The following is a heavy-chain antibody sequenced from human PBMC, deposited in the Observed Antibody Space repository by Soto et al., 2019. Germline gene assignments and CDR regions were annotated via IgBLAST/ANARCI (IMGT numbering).Heavy chain of an antibody. D-gene: IGHD5-12*01. CDR2: IYSGGST. J-gene: IGHJ4*02. V-gene: IGHV3-53*01. CDR3: ARGVPITPGTFDY. Sequence: EVQVVESGGGLIQPGGSLRLSCAASGFTVSSTYMSWVRQAPGKGLEWISIIYSGGSTFYADSVKGRFTISRDNSKNTLYLQINSLRDEDTAVYYCARGVPITPGTFDYRGQGTLVTVSS. CDR1: GFTVSSTY.